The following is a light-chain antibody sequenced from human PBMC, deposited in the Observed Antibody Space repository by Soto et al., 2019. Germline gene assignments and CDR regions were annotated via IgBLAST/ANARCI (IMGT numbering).Light chain of an antibody. CDR3: QQYGTSPWT. J-gene: IGKJ1*01. Sequence: EIVLTQSPGTLSLSPGERATLSCRASQSVTSNYLAWYQQKPGQAPRLFIYTASSRATGIPDRFSGSGSGTDFTLTISRLEPGDFAVYYCQQYGTSPWTFGQGTKVDIK. V-gene: IGKV3-20*01. CDR1: QSVTSNY. CDR2: TAS.